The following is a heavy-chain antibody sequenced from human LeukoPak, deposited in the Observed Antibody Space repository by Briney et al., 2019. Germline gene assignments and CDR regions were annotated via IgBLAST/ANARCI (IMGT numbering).Heavy chain of an antibody. CDR2: IYYSGSI. D-gene: IGHD3-22*01. CDR1: GGSINNYY. V-gene: IGHV4-59*08. CDR3: ARLWDSTGYSGDY. J-gene: IGHJ4*02. Sequence: SETLSLTCTVSGGSINNYYWNWIRQPPGKGLEWIGYIYYSGSINYNPSLKSRVTISVDTSKNQFSLKLSSVTAADTAVYYCARLWDSTGYSGDYWGQGALVTVSS.